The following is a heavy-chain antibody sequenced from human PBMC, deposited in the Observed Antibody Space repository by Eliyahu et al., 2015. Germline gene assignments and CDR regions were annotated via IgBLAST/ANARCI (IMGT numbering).Heavy chain of an antibody. CDR1: GXTPXTYS. CDR2: ITSNSDYI. CDR3: ARDQNFYGSGEGFDY. Sequence: EVQLVESGGGLVKPGGSLRLSXAXSGXTPXTYSMNWVRQAPGQGLEWVSSITSNSDYIHYADSVKGRFTISRDNAKNSLYLQMNSLRAEDTAVYYCARDQNFYGSGEGFDYWGQGNLVTVSS. D-gene: IGHD3-10*01. V-gene: IGHV3-21*01. J-gene: IGHJ4*02.